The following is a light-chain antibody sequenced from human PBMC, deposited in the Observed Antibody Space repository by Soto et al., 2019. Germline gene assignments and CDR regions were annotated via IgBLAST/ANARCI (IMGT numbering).Light chain of an antibody. Sequence: QSVLTQPASVSGSPGQSITISCTGTSSDVGGYNYVSWYQQHPGKAPKLMIYEVSNRPSGVSNRFSGSKSGNTASLTISGLQAEDEADYHCSSYTSRSTLYVFGTGTKVTV. V-gene: IGLV2-14*01. CDR3: SSYTSRSTLYV. CDR2: EVS. CDR1: SSDVGGYNY. J-gene: IGLJ1*01.